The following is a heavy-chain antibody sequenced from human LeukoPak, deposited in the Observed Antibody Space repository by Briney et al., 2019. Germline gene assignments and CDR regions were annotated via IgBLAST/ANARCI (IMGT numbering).Heavy chain of an antibody. CDR2: FDPEDGET. D-gene: IGHD2-2*01. V-gene: IGHV1-24*01. J-gene: IGHJ6*03. Sequence: ASVKVSCKVSGYTLTELSMHWVRQAPGKGLEWMGGFDPEDGETIYAQKFQGRVTMTEDTSTDTAYMELSSLRSEDTAVYYCATWDVVVVPAAMRYYHMDVWGKGTTVTVSS. CDR1: GYTLTELS. CDR3: ATWDVVVVPAAMRYYHMDV.